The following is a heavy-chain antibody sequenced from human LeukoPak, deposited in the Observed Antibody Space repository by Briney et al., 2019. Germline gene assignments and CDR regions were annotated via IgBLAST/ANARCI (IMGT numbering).Heavy chain of an antibody. CDR2: INHSGST. D-gene: IGHD3-10*01. Sequence: SETLSLTCAVYGGSFSGYYWSWIRQPPGKGLEWIGEINHSGSTNYNPSLKSRVTISVDTSKNQFSLKLSSVTAADTAVYYCARDHITMVRGVISRYWFDPWGQGTLVTVSS. V-gene: IGHV4-34*01. CDR1: GGSFSGYY. CDR3: ARDHITMVRGVISRYWFDP. J-gene: IGHJ5*02.